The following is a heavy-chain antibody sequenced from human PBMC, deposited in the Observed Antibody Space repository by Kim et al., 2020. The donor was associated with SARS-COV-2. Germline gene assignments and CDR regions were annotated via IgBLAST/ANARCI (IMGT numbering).Heavy chain of an antibody. CDR1: GYTLTELS. CDR3: ATDLDCGSTSCYPSYYYGMDV. CDR2: FDPEDGET. V-gene: IGHV1-24*01. J-gene: IGHJ6*02. Sequence: ASVKVSCKVSGYTLTELSMHWVRQAPGKGLEWMGGFDPEDGETIYAQKFQGRVTMTEDTSTDTAYMELSSLRSEDTAVYYCATDLDCGSTSCYPSYYYGMDVWGQGTTVTVSS. D-gene: IGHD2-2*01.